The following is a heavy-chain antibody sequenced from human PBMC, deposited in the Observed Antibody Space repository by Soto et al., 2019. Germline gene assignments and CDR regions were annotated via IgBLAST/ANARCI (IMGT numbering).Heavy chain of an antibody. CDR3: ARHVPYYYGSGSYGYFDY. V-gene: IGHV4-39*01. D-gene: IGHD3-10*01. J-gene: IGHJ4*02. CDR2: IYYSGST. Sequence: SETLSLTCTFSGGSISSSSYYLGWIRQPPGKGLEWIGSIYYSGSTYYNPSLKSRVTISVDTSKNQFSLKLSSVTAADTAVYYCARHVPYYYGSGSYGYFDYWGQGTLVTVSS. CDR1: GGSISSSSYY.